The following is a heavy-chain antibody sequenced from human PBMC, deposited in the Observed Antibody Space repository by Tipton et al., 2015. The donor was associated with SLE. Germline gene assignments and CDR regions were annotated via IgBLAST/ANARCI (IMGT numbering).Heavy chain of an antibody. CDR3: ARRPPYGDYED. J-gene: IGHJ4*02. Sequence: LRVSCTVSGGSISSGSYYWSWIRQPAGKGLEWIGYIYTSGSTNYNPSLKSRVTISVDTSKNQFSLKLSSVTAADTAVYYCARRPPYGDYEDWGQGTLVTVSS. CDR2: IYTSGST. D-gene: IGHD4-17*01. CDR1: GGSISSGSYY. V-gene: IGHV4-61*09.